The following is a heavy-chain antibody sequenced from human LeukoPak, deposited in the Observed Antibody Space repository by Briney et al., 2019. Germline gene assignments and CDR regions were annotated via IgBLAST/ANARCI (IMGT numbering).Heavy chain of an antibody. CDR1: GGTFSSYP. J-gene: IGHJ3*02. CDR2: IIPIFGPA. Sequence: SVQVTCKASGGTFSSYPISWVRQAPGQGLAWMGGIIPIFGPAKYTQKFQGRVTISTDESTSTAYMELSSLRSEDTAVYYCARDLDITMVRGVTFDAFDIWGQGTMVTVSS. CDR3: ARDLDITMVRGVTFDAFDI. V-gene: IGHV1-69*05. D-gene: IGHD3-10*01.